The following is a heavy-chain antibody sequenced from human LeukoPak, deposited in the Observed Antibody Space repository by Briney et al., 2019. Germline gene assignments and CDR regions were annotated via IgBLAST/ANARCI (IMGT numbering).Heavy chain of an antibody. V-gene: IGHV3-48*01. D-gene: IGHD3-10*01. Sequence: GGSLRLSCAGSGFIFSNYNMNWVRQAPGKGLEWISYISSSSSTIYYADSVKGRFTVSRDNAKDSLYLQMDSLRADDTAVYYCARDAVIVVRGVIITSPSALDYWGQGTLVTVSS. CDR3: ARDAVIVVRGVIITSPSALDY. CDR2: ISSSSSTI. CDR1: GFIFSNYN. J-gene: IGHJ4*02.